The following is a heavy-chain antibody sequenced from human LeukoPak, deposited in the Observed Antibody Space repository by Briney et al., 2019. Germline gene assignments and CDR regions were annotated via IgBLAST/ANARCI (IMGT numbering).Heavy chain of an antibody. J-gene: IGHJ4*02. V-gene: IGHV1-18*01. Sequence: AASVKVSRKTSGYTFTSYSITWVRQAPGQRLGWMGWISGYNGNTNYAQKFQGRVTMTTDTATNTAYMELTSLRSGDTAIYYCARVHCTYTSCNYFDHWGQGTLVTVSS. CDR3: ARVHCTYTSCNYFDH. CDR1: GYTFTSYS. CDR2: ISGYNGNT. D-gene: IGHD2-2*01.